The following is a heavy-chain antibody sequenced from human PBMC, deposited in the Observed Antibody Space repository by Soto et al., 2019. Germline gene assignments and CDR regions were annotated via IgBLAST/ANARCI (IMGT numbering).Heavy chain of an antibody. CDR1: GDSVSSKHAA. J-gene: IGHJ6*02. Sequence: SQTLSLTCAISGDSVSSKHAAWNWIRQSPSRGLEWLGRTYYRSKWFNDYADSVKSRLTITPDTSKNRFSLQLNSVTPEDTALYYCARDYYYGMDVWGQGTTVTVSS. V-gene: IGHV6-1*01. CDR2: TYYRSKWFN. CDR3: ARDYYYGMDV.